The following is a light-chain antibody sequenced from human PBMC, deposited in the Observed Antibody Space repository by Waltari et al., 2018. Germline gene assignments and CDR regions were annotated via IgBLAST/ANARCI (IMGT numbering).Light chain of an antibody. J-gene: IGLJ3*02. CDR1: SGHRRNG. V-gene: IGLV4-69*01. CDR3: QTGGHGTWV. CDR2: VNSDGSH. Sequence: QLVLTQSPSASASLGASVKLTCTLSSGHRRNGVAWHQQQPEKGPRYLMKVNSDGSHSKGDDIPDRFSGSSSGAERYLTISSLQSEDEADYYCQTGGHGTWVFGGGTKLTVL.